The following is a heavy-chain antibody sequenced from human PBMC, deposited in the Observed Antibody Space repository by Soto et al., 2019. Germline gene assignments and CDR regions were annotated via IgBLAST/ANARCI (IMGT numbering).Heavy chain of an antibody. D-gene: IGHD3-22*01. CDR3: ASEYYDSSGYYYFDY. CDR1: GGTFSSYA. J-gene: IGHJ4*02. V-gene: IGHV1-69*13. CDR2: IIPIFGTA. Sequence: EASVKVSCKASGGTFSSYAISWVRQAPGQGLQWMGGIIPIFGTANYAQKFQGRVTITADESTSTAYTELSSLRSEDTAVYYCASEYYDSSGYYYFDYWGQGTLVTVSS.